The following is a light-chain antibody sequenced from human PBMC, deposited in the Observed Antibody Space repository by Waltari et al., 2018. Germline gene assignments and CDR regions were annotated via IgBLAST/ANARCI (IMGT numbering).Light chain of an antibody. V-gene: IGLV1-47*01. CDR2: KSD. Sequence: QSVLTQPPAASATPGQRVTISCSGSNAHIGTTFVSWYQKLPGAAPRLLIYKSDQRPSGVPDRFSGSKSGASASLAIGGLRSDDEGDYYCAAWDATLRSVVFGGGTKLTVL. J-gene: IGLJ2*01. CDR3: AAWDATLRSVV. CDR1: NAHIGTTF.